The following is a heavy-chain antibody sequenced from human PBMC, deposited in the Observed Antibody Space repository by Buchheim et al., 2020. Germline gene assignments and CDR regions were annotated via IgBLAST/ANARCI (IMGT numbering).Heavy chain of an antibody. CDR2: IEPSDSYT. Sequence: EVQLVQSGAEVKKPGESLRISCKGSGFHFISYWISWVRQMPGKGLEWMGRIEPSDSYTFYSPSFQGHVTLSADKSIGTAYLQWSSLKASDTAMYYCARGSNGLDVWGQGTT. D-gene: IGHD3-10*01. CDR1: GFHFISYW. J-gene: IGHJ6*02. V-gene: IGHV5-10-1*03. CDR3: ARGSNGLDV.